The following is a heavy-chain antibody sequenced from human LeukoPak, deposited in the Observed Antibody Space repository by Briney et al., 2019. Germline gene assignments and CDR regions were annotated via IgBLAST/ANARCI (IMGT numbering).Heavy chain of an antibody. Sequence: GGSLRLSCAASGFTFSSYEMNWVRQAPGKGLEWVSYISSSGSTLYYADSVKGRFTISRDNAKNSLYLQMNSLRAEDTAVYYCARDLSSSWLDYWGQGTLVTVSS. D-gene: IGHD6-13*01. CDR1: GFTFSSYE. CDR3: ARDLSSSWLDY. CDR2: ISSSGSTL. J-gene: IGHJ4*02. V-gene: IGHV3-48*03.